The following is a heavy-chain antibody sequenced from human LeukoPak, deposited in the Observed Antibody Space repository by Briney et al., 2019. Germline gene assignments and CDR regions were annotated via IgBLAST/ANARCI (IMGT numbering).Heavy chain of an antibody. CDR3: ARVDSSGYYFDY. D-gene: IGHD3-22*01. J-gene: IGHJ4*02. V-gene: IGHV3-53*01. CDR1: GGSISSGGYS. Sequence: ETLSLTCAVSGGSISSGGYSWSWVRQAPGKGLEWVSVIYSGGSTYYADSVKGRFTISRDNSKNTLYLQMNSLRAEDTAVYYCARVDSSGYYFDYWGQGTLVTVSS. CDR2: IYSGGST.